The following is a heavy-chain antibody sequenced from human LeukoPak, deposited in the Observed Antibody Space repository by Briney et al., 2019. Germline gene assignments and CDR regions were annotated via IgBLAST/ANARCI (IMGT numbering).Heavy chain of an antibody. D-gene: IGHD4-17*01. Sequence: PGGSLRLSCATSGFTFGSYAMIWVRQAPERGLQWVSGISGSGTYYADFAKGRFTISRDNSKNTLYLQMNSLRAEDTATYYCARDPNGDYIGAFDMWGQGTMVTVSS. CDR2: ISGSGT. CDR3: ARDPNGDYIGAFDM. CDR1: GFTFGSYA. V-gene: IGHV3-23*01. J-gene: IGHJ3*02.